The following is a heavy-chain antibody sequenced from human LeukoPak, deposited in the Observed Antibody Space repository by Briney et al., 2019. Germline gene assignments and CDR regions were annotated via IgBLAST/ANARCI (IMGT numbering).Heavy chain of an antibody. CDR1: GGSISSNSYY. V-gene: IGHV4-39*01. J-gene: IGHJ4*02. CDR3: ASWGATHHYFDS. D-gene: IGHD1-26*01. Sequence: SETLSLTCTVSGGSISSNSYYWGWSRQPPGKGLEWIGSIYYSGITYYNPSLKSRVTISVDTSKNQFSLRLSSVTAADTAVYYCASWGATHHYFDSWGRGTLVTVSS. CDR2: IYYSGIT.